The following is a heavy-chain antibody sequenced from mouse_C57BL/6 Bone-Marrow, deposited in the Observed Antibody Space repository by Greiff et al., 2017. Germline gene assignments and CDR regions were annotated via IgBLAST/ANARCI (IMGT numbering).Heavy chain of an antibody. CDR2: ISGGGGNT. Sequence: EVQLVESGGGLVKPGGSLKLSCAASGFTFSSYTMSWVRQTPEKRLEWVATISGGGGNTYYPDSVKGRFTISRDNAKNTLYLQMSSLRSEDTALYYCARDYEGFAYWGQGTLVTVSA. CDR3: ARDYEGFAY. V-gene: IGHV5-9*01. J-gene: IGHJ3*01. D-gene: IGHD2-4*01. CDR1: GFTFSSYT.